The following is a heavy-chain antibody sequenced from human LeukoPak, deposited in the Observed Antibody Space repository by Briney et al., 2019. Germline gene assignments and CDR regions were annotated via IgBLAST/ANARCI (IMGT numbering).Heavy chain of an antibody. CDR3: ARDSHYDSSGYYYYYYMDV. V-gene: IGHV3-21*01. Sequence: PGGSLRLSCAASGFTFSDHYMDWVRQAPGKGLEWVSSISSSSSYIYYADSVKGRFTISRDNAKNSLYLQMNSLRAEDTAVYYCARDSHYDSSGYYYYYYMDVWGKGTTVTVSS. J-gene: IGHJ6*03. CDR2: ISSSSSYI. CDR1: GFTFSDHY. D-gene: IGHD3-22*01.